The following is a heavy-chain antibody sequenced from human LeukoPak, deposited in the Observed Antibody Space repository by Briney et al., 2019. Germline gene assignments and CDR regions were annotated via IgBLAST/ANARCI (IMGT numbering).Heavy chain of an antibody. Sequence: ASVKVSCKASGYTFTSYGISWVRQAPGQGLEWMGGIIPIFGTANYAQKFQGRVTITADKSTSTAYMELSSLRSEDTAVYYCARATYSSSWYDWFDPWGQGTLVTVSS. CDR2: IIPIFGTA. V-gene: IGHV1-69*06. D-gene: IGHD6-13*01. CDR3: ARATYSSSWYDWFDP. J-gene: IGHJ5*02. CDR1: GYTFTSYG.